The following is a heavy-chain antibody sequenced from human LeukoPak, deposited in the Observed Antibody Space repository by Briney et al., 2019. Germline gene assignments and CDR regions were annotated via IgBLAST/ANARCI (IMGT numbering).Heavy chain of an antibody. CDR1: KFTFSSYW. Sequence: GGSLRLSCAASKFTFSSYWMHWVRQAPGKGLEWVSAISGSGGSTYYADSVKGRFTISRDNSKNTLYLQMNSLRAEDTAVYYCAKGGLALRYSSGSDYFDYWGQGTLVTVSS. J-gene: IGHJ4*02. CDR3: AKGGLALRYSSGSDYFDY. CDR2: ISGSGGST. V-gene: IGHV3-23*01. D-gene: IGHD6-19*01.